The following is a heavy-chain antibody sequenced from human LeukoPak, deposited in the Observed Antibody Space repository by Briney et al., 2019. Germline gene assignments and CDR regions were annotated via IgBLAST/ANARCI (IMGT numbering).Heavy chain of an antibody. V-gene: IGHV3-15*01. CDR2: IRSKTDGGTT. Sequence: GGSLRLSCAASGFTFSNAWMNWVRQAPGKGLEWVGRIRSKTDGGTTDFAAFVKGRFTISRDDSKNTLYLQMDSLKTEDTAVYYCTTASTYSLFNCWGQGTLVTVSS. CDR3: TTASTYSLFNC. D-gene: IGHD4-11*01. CDR1: GFTFSNAW. J-gene: IGHJ4*02.